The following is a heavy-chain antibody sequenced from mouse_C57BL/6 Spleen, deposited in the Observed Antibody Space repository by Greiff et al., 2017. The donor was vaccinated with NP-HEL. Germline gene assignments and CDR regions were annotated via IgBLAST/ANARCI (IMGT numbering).Heavy chain of an antibody. CDR1: GFTFSSYG. CDR2: ISSGGSYT. J-gene: IGHJ2*01. V-gene: IGHV5-6*02. CDR3: VRLRGLGSSYYFDY. D-gene: IGHD1-1*01. Sequence: DVKLVESGGDLVKPGGSLKLSCAASGFTFSSYGMSWVRQTPDKRLEWVATISSGGSYTYYPDSVKGRFTISRDNAKNTRYLQRSSRKSEDTAMYYCVRLRGLGSSYYFDYWGQGTTLTVSS.